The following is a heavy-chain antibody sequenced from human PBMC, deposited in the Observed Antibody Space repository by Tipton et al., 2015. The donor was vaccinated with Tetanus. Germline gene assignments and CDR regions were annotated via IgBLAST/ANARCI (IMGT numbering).Heavy chain of an antibody. J-gene: IGHJ4*02. CDR1: GFTFGHHA. V-gene: IGHV3-30*07. CDR2: ISFDGAED. D-gene: IGHD5-24*01. CDR3: ARGRDGFHGYFDY. Sequence: SLRLSCVGSGFTFGHHALHWVRQAPGKGLEWVAVISFDGAEDHYAESVKGRLTISRDNSRNTMYFQLNSLTPEDTAVYYCARGRDGFHGYFDYWGQGALVTVSS.